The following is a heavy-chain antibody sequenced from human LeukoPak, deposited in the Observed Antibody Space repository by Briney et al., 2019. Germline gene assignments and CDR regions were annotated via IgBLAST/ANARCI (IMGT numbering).Heavy chain of an antibody. Sequence: GGSLRLSCAASGFIVSSKYMSWVRQAPGKGLEWVSVIYSGGSTYYAASVEGRFTISRDNSKNTVYLQMNNLRVDDTAVCYCARAGPIDYWGQGMLVTVSS. CDR3: ARAGPIDY. CDR1: GFIVSSKY. V-gene: IGHV3-53*01. J-gene: IGHJ4*02. CDR2: IYSGGST.